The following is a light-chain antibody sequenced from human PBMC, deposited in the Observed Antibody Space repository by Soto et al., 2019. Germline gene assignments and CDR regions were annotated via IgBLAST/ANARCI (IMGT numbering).Light chain of an antibody. CDR1: QSVSSY. Sequence: EIVLTQAPATLTLYPGERATLSGRASQSVSSYLAWYQQKPGQAPRLLIYDASNRATGIPARFSGSGSGTDFTLTISSLEPEDFAVYYCQQRSNWPSFGQGTKV. CDR3: QQRSNWPS. CDR2: DAS. J-gene: IGKJ1*01. V-gene: IGKV3-11*01.